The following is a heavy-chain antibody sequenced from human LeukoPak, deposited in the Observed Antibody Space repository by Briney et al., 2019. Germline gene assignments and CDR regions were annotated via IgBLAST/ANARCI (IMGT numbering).Heavy chain of an antibody. CDR3: ARHLPSTGWPLDY. CDR2: ISYDGSNK. CDR1: GFTFSSYA. Sequence: GGTLRHSSAASGFTFSSYAMHWVPQAPGKGLEWLPVISYDGSNKYYADSVKGRFTISRDNSKNTLYLQMNSLRAEDTAVYYCARHLPSTGWPLDYWGQGTLVTVSS. V-gene: IGHV3-30*04. D-gene: IGHD6-19*01. J-gene: IGHJ4*02.